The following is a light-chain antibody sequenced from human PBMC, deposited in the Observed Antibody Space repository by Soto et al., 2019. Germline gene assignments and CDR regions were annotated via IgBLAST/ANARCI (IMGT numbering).Light chain of an antibody. CDR2: TAT. J-gene: IGKJ1*01. Sequence: DIQMTQSPSSLSASVGDTITITCRAGQNIRSYLNWYQQKSGKAPNLLIYTATTLQSEVPSRFSGSGSETDFTLTISSLEPEDFATYYCQQSYSAPPWTFGPGTKVEMK. CDR1: QNIRSY. CDR3: QQSYSAPPWT. V-gene: IGKV1-39*01.